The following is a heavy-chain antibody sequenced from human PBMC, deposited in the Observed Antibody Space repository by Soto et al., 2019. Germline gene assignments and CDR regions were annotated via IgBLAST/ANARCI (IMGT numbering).Heavy chain of an antibody. V-gene: IGHV6-1*01. J-gene: IGHJ3*02. D-gene: IGHD6-19*01. CDR3: ARDSSGSGWFNAFDI. CDR1: GDSVFSSTAA. Sequence: ETLSIACSISGDSVFSSTAAWNWIRQSPSRGLEWLGRTYYRSKWYNDYAVSVKSRITINPDTSKHQFSLQLNSVTPEDTAVYYCARDSSGSGWFNAFDIWGHGTMVTV. CDR2: TYYRSKWYN.